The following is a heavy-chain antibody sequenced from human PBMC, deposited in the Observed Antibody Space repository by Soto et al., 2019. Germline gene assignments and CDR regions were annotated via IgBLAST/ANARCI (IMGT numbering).Heavy chain of an antibody. CDR1: GGSISSYY. V-gene: IGHV4-59*08. D-gene: IGHD3-3*01. CDR3: ARHPPYYDFWSGIDP. Sequence: QVQLQESGPGLVKPSETLSLTCTVSGGSISSYYWSWIRQPPGKGLEWIGYIYYNGSTNYNPSLRSRVSISVDKSKNQFSRKLSSVTAADTAVYYCARHPPYYDFWSGIDPWGQGTLVTVSS. J-gene: IGHJ5*02. CDR2: IYYNGST.